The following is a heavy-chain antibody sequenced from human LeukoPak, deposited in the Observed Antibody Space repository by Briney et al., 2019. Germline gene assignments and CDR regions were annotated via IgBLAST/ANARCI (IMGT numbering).Heavy chain of an antibody. Sequence: PSKTLSLTCTVSGGSISSYYWSWIRQPPGKGLEWIGYIYYSGSTNYNPSLKSRVTISVDTSKNQFSLKLSSVTAADTAVYYCARENSGSYFDYWGQGTLVTVSS. CDR2: IYYSGST. CDR3: ARENSGSYFDY. CDR1: GGSISSYY. V-gene: IGHV4-59*01. J-gene: IGHJ4*02. D-gene: IGHD1-26*01.